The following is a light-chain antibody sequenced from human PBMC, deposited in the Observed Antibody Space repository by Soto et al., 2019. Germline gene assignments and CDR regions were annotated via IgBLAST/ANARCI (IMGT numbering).Light chain of an antibody. CDR3: QQYNNWPPYT. V-gene: IGKV3-15*01. CDR2: GAS. Sequence: ESVLTQSPGTLSFSPGERATLSCRASQSVSSNLAWYQQKPGQAPRLLIYGASTRATGIPARFSGSGSGTEFTLTISSLQSEDFAVYYCQQYNNWPPYTFGQGTKVDIK. CDR1: QSVSSN. J-gene: IGKJ2*01.